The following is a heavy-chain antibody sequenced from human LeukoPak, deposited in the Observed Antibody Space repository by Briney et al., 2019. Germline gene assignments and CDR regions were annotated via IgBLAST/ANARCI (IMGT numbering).Heavy chain of an antibody. Sequence: GESLKISCKGSGYRFTNYWIGWVRQMPGKGLEWMGIIYPGDSDTRYSPSFEGQVTISADKSISTAYLQWRSLKASDTAMYYCARHLGSSSSWFASDAFDIWGQGTMVTVSP. CDR2: IYPGDSDT. V-gene: IGHV5-51*01. CDR3: ARHLGSSSSWFASDAFDI. J-gene: IGHJ3*02. CDR1: GYRFTNYW. D-gene: IGHD6-13*01.